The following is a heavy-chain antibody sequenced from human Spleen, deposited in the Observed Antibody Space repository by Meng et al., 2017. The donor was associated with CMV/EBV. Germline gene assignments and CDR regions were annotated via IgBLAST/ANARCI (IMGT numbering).Heavy chain of an antibody. J-gene: IGHJ4*02. Sequence: SVKVSCKASGDTFINNAISWVRQAPGQRPEWMGGIIPDVGTPDYAENFQGRVTMTTDESTSTAYMEMSSLRSEDTAVYYCARGDYEVHYWGQGTLVTVSS. V-gene: IGHV1-69*05. CDR2: IIPDVGTP. CDR3: ARGDYEVHY. CDR1: GDTFINNA. D-gene: IGHD4-17*01.